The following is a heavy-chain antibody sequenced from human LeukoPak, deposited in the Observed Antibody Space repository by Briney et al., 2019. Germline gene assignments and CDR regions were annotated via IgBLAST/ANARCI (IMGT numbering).Heavy chain of an antibody. CDR1: GGSFSGYY. Sequence: PSETLPLTCAVYGGSFSGYYWSWIRQPPGKGLEWIGEIKHSGSTNYNPSLKSRVTISVDTSKNQFSLKLSSVTAADTAVYYCANSNGYGLIDIWGQGTMVTVSS. D-gene: IGHD3-22*01. CDR2: IKHSGST. CDR3: ANSNGYGLIDI. J-gene: IGHJ3*02. V-gene: IGHV4-34*01.